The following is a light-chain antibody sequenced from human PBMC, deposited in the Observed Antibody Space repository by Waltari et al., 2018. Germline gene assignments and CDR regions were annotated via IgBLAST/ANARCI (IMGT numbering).Light chain of an antibody. V-gene: IGKV3-20*01. Sequence: SCRASQSISRFLACYQQKPGQAPRLLIYDASTRATGIPNRFSGSGSGTDFSLTINRLEPEDIAVYYCQKYGSLPATFGQGTKVEIK. CDR3: QKYGSLPAT. CDR1: QSISRF. J-gene: IGKJ1*01. CDR2: DAS.